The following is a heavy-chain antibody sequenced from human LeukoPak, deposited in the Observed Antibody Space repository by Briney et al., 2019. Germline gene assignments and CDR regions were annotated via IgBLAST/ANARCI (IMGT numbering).Heavy chain of an antibody. CDR3: TRSGYYNGYDY. Sequence: GGSVKLSCVASGFTFSGHWMHWVRQVPGKGLVAVARIAPDGSATTYADSVKGRFTISRDNAKNTLYLEMNSLTAEDTALYYCTRSGYYNGYDYWGQGTLVTVSS. D-gene: IGHD3-10*01. V-gene: IGHV3-74*03. CDR1: GFTFSGHW. J-gene: IGHJ4*02. CDR2: IAPDGSAT.